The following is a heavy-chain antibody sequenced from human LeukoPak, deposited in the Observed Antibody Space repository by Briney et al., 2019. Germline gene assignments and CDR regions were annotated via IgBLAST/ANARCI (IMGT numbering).Heavy chain of an antibody. CDR1: GLTVSSNY. D-gene: IGHD5-12*01. CDR2: IYSGGST. CDR3: AKLRGATINAWYFDY. Sequence: GGSLRLSCAASGLTVSSNYMTWVRQAPGKGLEWVSVIYSGGSTYYVDSVKGRFTISRDNSKNTLYLQMNSLRAEDTAVYYCAKLRGATINAWYFDYWGQGTLVTVSS. V-gene: IGHV3-53*01. J-gene: IGHJ4*02.